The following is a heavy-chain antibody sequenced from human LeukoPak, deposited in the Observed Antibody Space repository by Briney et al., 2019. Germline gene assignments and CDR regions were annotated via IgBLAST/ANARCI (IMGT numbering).Heavy chain of an antibody. V-gene: IGHV1-46*01. CDR3: ARGNGYSPRGGFDI. J-gene: IGHJ3*02. CDR1: GYTFTGYY. Sequence: ASVKVSCKASGYTFTGYYIHWVRQAPGQGLEWMGMINPSGGSTSYAQKFQDRVTMTRDTSTSTVYMDLSSLRSDDTAVYYCARGNGYSPRGGFDIWGQGTMVTVSS. D-gene: IGHD5-24*01. CDR2: INPSGGST.